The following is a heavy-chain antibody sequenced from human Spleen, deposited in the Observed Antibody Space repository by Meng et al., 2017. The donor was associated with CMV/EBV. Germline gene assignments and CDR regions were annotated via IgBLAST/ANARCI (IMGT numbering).Heavy chain of an antibody. CDR3: ASLYSSSFSYLDY. D-gene: IGHD6-13*01. Sequence: SETLSLTCTVSGGSISRYYWSWIRQPPGKGLEWIGYIYYSGSTNYNPSLKSRVTISVDTSKTQFSLKLTSVTAADTAVYYCASLYSSSFSYLDYWGQGTLVTVSS. J-gene: IGHJ4*02. V-gene: IGHV4-59*01. CDR2: IYYSGST. CDR1: GGSISRYY.